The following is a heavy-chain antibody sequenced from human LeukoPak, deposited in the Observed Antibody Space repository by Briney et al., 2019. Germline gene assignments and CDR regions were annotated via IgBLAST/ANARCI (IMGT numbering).Heavy chain of an antibody. Sequence: ASVKVSCKASGGTFSSYAISWVRQAPGQGLEWMGWINPNSGDINYVQKFQGRVTMTRDTSISTAYMELSRLRSDDTAVYYCARLVVVTATRYYYYMDVWGKGTTVTISS. J-gene: IGHJ6*03. V-gene: IGHV1-2*02. CDR1: GGTFSSYA. CDR2: INPNSGDI. CDR3: ARLVVVTATRYYYYMDV. D-gene: IGHD2-21*02.